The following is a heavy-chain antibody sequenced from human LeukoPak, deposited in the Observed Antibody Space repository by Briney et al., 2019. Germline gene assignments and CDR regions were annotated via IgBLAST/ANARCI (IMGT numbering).Heavy chain of an antibody. CDR3: ARVGRGDHTWGSYYFDH. Sequence: PSETLFLTCTVSGDSISSYHWSWIRQPPGKGLEWIGYISYSGSTNYNPSLKSRVTISVDTSKNQFSLKLSSVTAADTAVYYCARVGRGDHTWGSYYFDHWGQGTLVTVSS. J-gene: IGHJ4*02. D-gene: IGHD3-16*01. CDR1: GDSISSYH. V-gene: IGHV4-59*01. CDR2: ISYSGST.